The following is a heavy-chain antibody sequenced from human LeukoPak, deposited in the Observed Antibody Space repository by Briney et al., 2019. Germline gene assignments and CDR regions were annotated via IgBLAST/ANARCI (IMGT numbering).Heavy chain of an antibody. J-gene: IGHJ4*02. CDR3: AKAGYHLANDY. CDR2: IRSKANNYAT. Sequence: PGGSLRLSCAASGFTFSGSAMHWVRQASGKGLEWVGRIRSKANNYATAYAASVKGRFTISRDDSENTAYLQMNSLKTEDTAVYYCAKAGYHLANDYWGQGTLVTVSS. CDR1: GFTFSGSA. D-gene: IGHD2-2*01. V-gene: IGHV3-73*01.